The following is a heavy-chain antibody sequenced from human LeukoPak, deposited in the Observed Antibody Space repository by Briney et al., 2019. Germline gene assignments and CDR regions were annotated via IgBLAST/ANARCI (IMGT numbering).Heavy chain of an antibody. CDR1: GLTVSSNY. J-gene: IGHJ4*02. CDR2: IYSGGST. Sequence: GGSLRLSCSASGLTVSSNYMSWVRQAPGKGLEWVSVIYSGGSTYYADSVKGRFTISRDNSKNTLYLQMNSLRAEDTAVYYCARDPWEDGYNTGFDYWGQGTLVTVSS. CDR3: ARDPWEDGYNTGFDY. V-gene: IGHV3-53*01. D-gene: IGHD5-24*01.